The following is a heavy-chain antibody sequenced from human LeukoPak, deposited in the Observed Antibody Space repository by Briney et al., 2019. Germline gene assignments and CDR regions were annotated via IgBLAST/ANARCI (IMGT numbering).Heavy chain of an antibody. V-gene: IGHV3-21*01. CDR2: ISSTSTSI. CDR1: GFTFSSHT. J-gene: IGHJ3*01. CDR3: ARGFRAFDF. Sequence: TGRSLRLSCSASGFTFSSHTMNWVRQAPGKGLERVSSISSTSTSIYHADSVKGRFTITRDNTKNSLYLQKNSLRAEDTAVYYCARGFRAFDFWAQGTVVTVSS.